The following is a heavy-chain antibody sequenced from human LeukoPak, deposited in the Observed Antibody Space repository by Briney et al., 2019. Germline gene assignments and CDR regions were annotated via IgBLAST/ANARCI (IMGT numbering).Heavy chain of an antibody. Sequence: GASVKVSCKASGYTFTGYYMHWVRQAPGQGLEWMGWINPNSGGTNYAQKFQGRVTMTRDTSISTAYMELSRLRSDDTAVYYCARDPTTVAVAADYYMDVWGKGTTVTVSS. CDR3: ARDPTTVAVAADYYMDV. D-gene: IGHD6-19*01. J-gene: IGHJ6*03. CDR1: GYTFTGYY. CDR2: INPNSGGT. V-gene: IGHV1-2*02.